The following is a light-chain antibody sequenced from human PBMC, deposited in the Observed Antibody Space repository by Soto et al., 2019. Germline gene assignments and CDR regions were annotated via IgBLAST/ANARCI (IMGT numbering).Light chain of an antibody. CDR2: GAS. Sequence: EIVMTQSPATLSVSPGERAALSCRASQSVSSNFAWYRQKPGQAPRLLIYGASTRATGVPARFSGSGSGTDFTLTISSLQSEDFAVYYCQPYNNWPYTFGQGTKLEIK. CDR1: QSVSSN. V-gene: IGKV3-15*01. J-gene: IGKJ2*01. CDR3: QPYNNWPYT.